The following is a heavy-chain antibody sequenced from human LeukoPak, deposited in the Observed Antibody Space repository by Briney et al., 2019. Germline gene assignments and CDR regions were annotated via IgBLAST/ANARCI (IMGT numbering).Heavy chain of an antibody. V-gene: IGHV3-48*04. CDR1: GFTFSSYN. CDR3: ARAQYYLDS. Sequence: GGSLSLSCAASGFTFSSYNMNWVRQAPGKGLEWVSYISSSSSNRNYADSVKGRFTISRDNAKNSLYLQMNSLRAEDTAVYYCARAQYYLDSWGQGTLVTVSS. CDR2: ISSSSSNR. J-gene: IGHJ4*02.